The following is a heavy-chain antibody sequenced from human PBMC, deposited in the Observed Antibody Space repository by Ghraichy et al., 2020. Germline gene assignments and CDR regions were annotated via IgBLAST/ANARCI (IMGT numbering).Heavy chain of an antibody. Sequence: SVKVSCKASGGTFSSYAISWVRQAPGQGLEWMGGIIPIFGTANYAQKFQGRVTITADESTSTAYMELSSLRSEDTAVYYCASGVTAIPLYYYGMDVWGQGPTVTVSS. V-gene: IGHV1-69*13. J-gene: IGHJ6*02. CDR3: ASGVTAIPLYYYGMDV. CDR1: GGTFSSYA. CDR2: IIPIFGTA. D-gene: IGHD2-21*02.